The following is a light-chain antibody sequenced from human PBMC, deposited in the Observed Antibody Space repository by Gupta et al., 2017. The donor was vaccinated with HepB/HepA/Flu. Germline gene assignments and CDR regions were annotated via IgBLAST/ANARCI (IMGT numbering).Light chain of an antibody. Sequence: SYHLTQAPSVSVSPGQTASITCSGDKLGDKYACWYQQKPGQSPLLVIYKDSKRPSGTPERFSGSNSGNTATLTISGTQAMDEADYYCQAWDSGTVVFGGGTKLTVL. V-gene: IGLV3-1*01. J-gene: IGLJ2*01. CDR3: QAWDSGTVV. CDR2: KDS. CDR1: KLGDKY.